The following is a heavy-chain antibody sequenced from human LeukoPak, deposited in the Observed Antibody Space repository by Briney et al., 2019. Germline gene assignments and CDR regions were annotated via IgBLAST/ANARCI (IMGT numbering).Heavy chain of an antibody. CDR1: GGSISSYY. CDR3: ARALYDFWSGYSFDP. Sequence: SETLSLTCTVSGGSISSYYWSWIRQPPGKGLEWIGYIYYSGSTNYNPSLKSRVTISVDTSKNQFSLKLSSVTAADTAVYYCARALYDFWSGYSFDPWGQGTLVTVSS. J-gene: IGHJ5*02. V-gene: IGHV4-59*01. CDR2: IYYSGST. D-gene: IGHD3-3*01.